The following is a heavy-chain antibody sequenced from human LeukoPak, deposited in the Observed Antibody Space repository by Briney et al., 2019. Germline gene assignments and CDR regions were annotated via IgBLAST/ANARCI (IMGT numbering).Heavy chain of an antibody. V-gene: IGHV3-23*01. J-gene: IGHJ4*02. Sequence: GGSLRLSCAASGFNFNKYDMTWARQAPGKGLEWVSTITGRSDKTYYTDSVKGRFVTSRDNSTDTLYLQMNSLRAEDTALYYCAKGGWLDDLGQGALVTVSS. CDR2: ITGRSDKT. CDR1: GFNFNKYD. CDR3: AKGGWLDD. D-gene: IGHD6-19*01.